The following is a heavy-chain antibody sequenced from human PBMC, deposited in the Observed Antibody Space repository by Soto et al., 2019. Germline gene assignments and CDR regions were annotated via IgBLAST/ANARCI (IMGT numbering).Heavy chain of an antibody. V-gene: IGHV1-46*03. J-gene: IGHJ4*02. CDR2: INPSGGST. D-gene: IGHD5-12*01. CDR3: ARVSQVDIVATIRYFDY. Sequence: ASVKVSCKASGYTFTSYYMHWVRQAPGQGLEWMGIINPSGGSTSYAQKFQGRVTMTRDTSTSTVYMELSSLRSEDTAVYYCARVSQVDIVATIRYFDYWGQGTLVTVSS. CDR1: GYTFTSYY.